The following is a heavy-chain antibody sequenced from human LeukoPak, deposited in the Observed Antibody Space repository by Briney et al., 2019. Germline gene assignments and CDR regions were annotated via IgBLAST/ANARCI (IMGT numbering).Heavy chain of an antibody. CDR3: AKAGGYDFLTVYHY. V-gene: IGHV3-23*01. D-gene: IGHD3-9*01. J-gene: IGHJ4*02. CDR1: GFTFSRNA. Sequence: GGSLGLPRAASGFTFSRNAKRWVPPAPGKGLGGVSAIRGSGGSKYYEHSVQGRFTISRDNSKNNLYLQMKSLEAEDTPQYYCAKAGGYDFLTVYHYWGQGTLVTVSS. CDR2: IRGSGGSK.